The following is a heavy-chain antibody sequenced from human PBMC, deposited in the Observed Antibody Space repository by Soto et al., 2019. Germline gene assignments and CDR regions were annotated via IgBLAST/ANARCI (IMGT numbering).Heavy chain of an antibody. Sequence: ASVKVSCKASGYTFTSNYLHWVRQAPGQGLEWMAIIDPSDGRTTYAQKFQARVTVTRDTSTSTLYMDLSSVTSDETAVYDCGRAVGVVLTLSHFAPGAQGSRVPVPS. CDR1: GYTFTSNY. D-gene: IGHD2-21*01. V-gene: IGHV1-46*01. CDR2: IDPSDGRT. CDR3: GRAVGVVLTLSHFAP. J-gene: IGHJ5*02.